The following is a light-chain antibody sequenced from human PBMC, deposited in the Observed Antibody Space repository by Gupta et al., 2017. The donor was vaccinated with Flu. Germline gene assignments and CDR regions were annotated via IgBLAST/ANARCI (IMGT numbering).Light chain of an antibody. CDR2: AAS. V-gene: IGKV1-39*01. CDR1: QSITTY. Sequence: DIQMTQSPSSLSASVGDRVTITCRASQSITTYLKTYEHLNWYQQRPGNAPNVLIYAASVLQSGVPSRFSGSVSGTDFTLTISNLQPEDSATYYCQQSKTTPYTFGQGTTLQIK. J-gene: IGKJ2*01. CDR3: QQSKTTPYT.